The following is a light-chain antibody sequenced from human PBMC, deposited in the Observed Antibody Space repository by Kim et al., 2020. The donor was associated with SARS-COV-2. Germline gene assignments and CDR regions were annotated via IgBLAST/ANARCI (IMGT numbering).Light chain of an antibody. J-gene: IGLJ2*01. CDR1: GSNIGINH. CDR2: RNN. V-gene: IGLV1-47*01. CDR3: ATWDDSLSGEV. Sequence: QSVLTQPPSASGTPGQRVTISCSGTGSNIGINHLYWYQQLPGTAPKLLIYRNNQRPSGVPDRFSGSKSGTSASLAISGLRSEDEADYYCATWDDSLSGEVFGGGTQLTVL.